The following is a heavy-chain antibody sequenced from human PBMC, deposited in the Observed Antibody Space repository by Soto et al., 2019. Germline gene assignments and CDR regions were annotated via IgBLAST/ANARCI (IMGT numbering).Heavy chain of an antibody. V-gene: IGHV1-69*12. D-gene: IGHD5-18*01. Sequence: QVQLVQSGAEVKKPGSSVKVSCKAFGGTFSSYAISWVRQAPGQGLDWLGGIIPIFGTANYAQKFQGRVTITADESTSTAYMELSSLRSEDTAVYYCARPVADRGYSYGAPMDYWGQGTLVTVSS. J-gene: IGHJ4*02. CDR2: IIPIFGTA. CDR3: ARPVADRGYSYGAPMDY. CDR1: GGTFSSYA.